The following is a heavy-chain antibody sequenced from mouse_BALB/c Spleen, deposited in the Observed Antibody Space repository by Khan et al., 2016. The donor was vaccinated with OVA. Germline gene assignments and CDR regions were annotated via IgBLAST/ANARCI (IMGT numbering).Heavy chain of an antibody. D-gene: IGHD1-1*01. Sequence: VQLQQSGPELMKPGASVKISCKASGYSFTSYYIHWVKQSHGKSLEWIGYIDPFNGGTSYNQKFKGKATLTVDKSSSTAYMHLSSLTSEDSAVYYCARLGSSSWFAYWGQGTLVTVSA. V-gene: IGHV1S135*01. CDR3: ARLGSSSWFAY. CDR2: IDPFNGGT. J-gene: IGHJ3*01. CDR1: GYSFTSYY.